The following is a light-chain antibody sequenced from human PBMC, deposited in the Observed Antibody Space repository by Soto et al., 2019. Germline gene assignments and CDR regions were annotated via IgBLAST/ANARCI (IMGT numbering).Light chain of an antibody. J-gene: IGKJ5*01. Sequence: EIVMTQSPATLSLSPGERATLSCRASQSVTSNYLSWYQQKPGQAPRLLIYGASTRATGIPARFSGSGSGTDFTLTISSLQPEDFAVYYCKQDYNLPITFGQGTRLEIK. CDR3: KQDYNLPIT. CDR1: QSVTSNY. CDR2: GAS. V-gene: IGKV3D-7*01.